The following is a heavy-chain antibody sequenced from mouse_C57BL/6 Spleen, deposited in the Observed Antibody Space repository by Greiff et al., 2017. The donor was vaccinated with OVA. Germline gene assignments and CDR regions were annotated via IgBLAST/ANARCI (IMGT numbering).Heavy chain of an antibody. V-gene: IGHV1-53*01. CDR1: GYTFTSYW. CDR3: ARYDGYDDYLDY. D-gene: IGHD2-3*01. J-gene: IGHJ2*01. Sequence: QVQLKQPGTDLVKPGASVKLSCKASGYTFTSYWMHWVKQRPGQGLEWIGNINPSNGGTNYNEKFKSKATLTVDKSSSTAYMQLSSLTSEDSAADYCARYDGYDDYLDYWGQGTTLTVSS. CDR2: INPSNGGT.